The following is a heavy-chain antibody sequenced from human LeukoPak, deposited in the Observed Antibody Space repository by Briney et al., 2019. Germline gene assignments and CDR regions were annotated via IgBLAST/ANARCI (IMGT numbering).Heavy chain of an antibody. CDR2: IYYGVST. J-gene: IGHJ4*02. CDR3: ARGVAYCSSTSCFFDY. V-gene: IGHV4-59*01. CDR1: GGSISSYY. D-gene: IGHD2-2*01. Sequence: SETLSLTCTVSGGSISSYYWSWIRQPPGKGLEWIAYIYYGVSTSYTPSLKSRVSISVDTSKNQFSLKLSSVTAADTAVYYCARGVAYCSSTSCFFDYWGQGTLVTVSS.